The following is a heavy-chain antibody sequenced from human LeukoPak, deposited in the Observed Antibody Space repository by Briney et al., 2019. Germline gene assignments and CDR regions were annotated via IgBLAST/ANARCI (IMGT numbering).Heavy chain of an antibody. Sequence: GGSLRLSCAASGFTFSSYAMHWVRQAPGKGLEWVAVISYDGSNKYYADSVKGRFTISRDNSKNTLYLQMNSLRAEGTAVYYCARGTPSSSGWLYYGMDVWGQGTTVTVSS. CDR1: GFTFSSYA. J-gene: IGHJ6*02. CDR3: ARGTPSSSGWLYYGMDV. D-gene: IGHD6-19*01. V-gene: IGHV3-30-3*01. CDR2: ISYDGSNK.